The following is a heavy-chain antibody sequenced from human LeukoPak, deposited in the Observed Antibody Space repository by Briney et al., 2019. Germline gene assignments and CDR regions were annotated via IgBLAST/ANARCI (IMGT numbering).Heavy chain of an antibody. CDR1: GYTFTSYG. CDR3: ATDRDKYYDILTGYYTAPTYYFDY. CDR2: ISAYNGNT. Sequence: ASVTVSCKASGYTFTSYGISWVRQAPGQGLERMGWISAYNGNTNYAQKLQGRVTMTTDTSTSTAYMELRSLRSDDTAVYYCATDRDKYYDILTGYYTAPTYYFDYWGQGTLVTVSS. D-gene: IGHD3-9*01. V-gene: IGHV1-18*01. J-gene: IGHJ4*02.